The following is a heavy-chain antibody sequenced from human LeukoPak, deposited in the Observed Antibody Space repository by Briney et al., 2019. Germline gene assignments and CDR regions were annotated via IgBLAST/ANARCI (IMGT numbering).Heavy chain of an antibody. CDR3: AREVGSSASFDY. V-gene: IGHV1-2*02. CDR2: INPNSGGT. J-gene: IGHJ4*02. D-gene: IGHD1-26*01. Sequence: ASVKVSCKASGYTFTGYYMHWVRQAPGQGLEWMGWINPNSGGTNYAPKFQGRVTMTRDTSISTAYMELSRLRSDDTAVYYCAREVGSSASFDYWGQGTLVTVSS. CDR1: GYTFTGYY.